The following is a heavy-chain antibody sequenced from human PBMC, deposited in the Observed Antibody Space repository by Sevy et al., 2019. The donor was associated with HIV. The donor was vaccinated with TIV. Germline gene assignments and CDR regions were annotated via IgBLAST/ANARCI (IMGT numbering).Heavy chain of an antibody. V-gene: IGHV1-2*04. Sequence: ASVKVSCKASGYTFTGYYMHWVRQAPGQGLEWMGWINPNSGGTNYAQKFQGWVTMTRDTSISTAYMELRRLRSDDTAVYYCARAPYDNPYYFDYWGQGTLVTVSS. J-gene: IGHJ4*02. D-gene: IGHD3-22*01. CDR1: GYTFTGYY. CDR2: INPNSGGT. CDR3: ARAPYDNPYYFDY.